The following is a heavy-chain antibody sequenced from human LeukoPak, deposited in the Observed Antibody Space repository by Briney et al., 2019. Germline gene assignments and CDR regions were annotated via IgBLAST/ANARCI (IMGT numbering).Heavy chain of an antibody. J-gene: IGHJ3*02. CDR3: ARARDKDSRPDAFDI. D-gene: IGHD3-22*01. CDR1: GGSFSGYY. CDR2: INHSGST. V-gene: IGHV4-34*01. Sequence: SETLSLTCAVYGGSFSGYYWSWIRQPPGKGLEWIGEINHSGSTNYNPSLKSRVTISVDTSKNQFSLKLSSVTAADTAVYYCARARDKDSRPDAFDIWGQGTMVTVSS.